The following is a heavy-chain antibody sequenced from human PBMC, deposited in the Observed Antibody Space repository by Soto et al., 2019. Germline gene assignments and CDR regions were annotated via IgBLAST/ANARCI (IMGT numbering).Heavy chain of an antibody. CDR2: IIPIFGTA. J-gene: IGHJ6*02. Sequence: QVQLVQSGAEVKKPGSSVKVSCKASGGTFSSYAISWVRQAPGQGLEWMGGIIPIFGTANYAQKFQGRVTITADESTSTAYMELSSLRSEDTAVYYCASNIVVVPAATNNYYYYGMDVWGQGTTATVSS. CDR1: GGTFSSYA. CDR3: ASNIVVVPAATNNYYYYGMDV. D-gene: IGHD2-2*01. V-gene: IGHV1-69*01.